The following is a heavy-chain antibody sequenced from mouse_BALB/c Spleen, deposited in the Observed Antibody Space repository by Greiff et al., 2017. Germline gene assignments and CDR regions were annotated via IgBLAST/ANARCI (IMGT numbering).Heavy chain of an antibody. Sequence: EVNLVESGPGLVKPSQSLSLTCTVTGYSITSDYAWNWIRQFPGNKLEWMGYISYSGSTSYNPSLKSRISITRDTSKNQFFLQLNSVTTEDTATYYCARGGDYYAMDYWGQGTSVTVSS. CDR1: GYSITSDYA. J-gene: IGHJ4*01. CDR3: ARGGDYYAMDY. V-gene: IGHV3-2*02. CDR2: ISYSGST.